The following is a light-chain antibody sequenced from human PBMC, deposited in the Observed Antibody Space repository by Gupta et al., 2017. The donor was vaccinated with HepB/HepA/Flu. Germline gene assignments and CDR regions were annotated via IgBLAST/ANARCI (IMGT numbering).Light chain of an antibody. J-gene: IGKJ4*01. CDR3: QQRSDWPLT. CDR2: DSS. CDR1: HSARTY. V-gene: IGKV3-11*01. Sequence: EIVLTQSPATLSLSPGERATLSCRASHSARTYLAWYQQKPGQAPRLLIYDSSNRATGIPARFSGSGSGTDFTLTISSLEPEDFGVYYCQQRSDWPLTFGGGTKVEIK.